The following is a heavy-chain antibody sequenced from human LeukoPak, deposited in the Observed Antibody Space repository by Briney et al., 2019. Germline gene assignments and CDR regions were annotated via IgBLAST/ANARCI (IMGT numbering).Heavy chain of an antibody. CDR2: IYYSGST. Sequence: PSETLSLTCTVSGGSISSGGYYWSWIRQHPGKGLEWIGYIYYSGSTYYNPSLKSRVTISVDTSKNQFSLKLSSVTAADTAVYYCARRPVRPRFLEWLLYQSAFDIWGQGTMVTVSS. J-gene: IGHJ3*02. CDR3: ARRPVRPRFLEWLLYQSAFDI. V-gene: IGHV4-31*03. D-gene: IGHD3-3*01. CDR1: GGSISSGGYY.